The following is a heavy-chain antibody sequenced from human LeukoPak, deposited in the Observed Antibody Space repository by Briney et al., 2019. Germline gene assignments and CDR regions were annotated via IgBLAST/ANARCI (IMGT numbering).Heavy chain of an antibody. V-gene: IGHV3-30*18. D-gene: IGHD4-17*01. CDR1: GFTFSSYG. CDR3: AKDRDYGDYVIDY. CDR2: ISYDGSNK. Sequence: GGSLRLSCAASGFTFSSYGMHWVRQAPGKGLEWVAVISYDGSNKYYADSVKGRFTISRDNSKNTLYLQMNSLRAEDTAVYYCAKDRDYGDYVIDYWGQGTLVTVSS. J-gene: IGHJ4*02.